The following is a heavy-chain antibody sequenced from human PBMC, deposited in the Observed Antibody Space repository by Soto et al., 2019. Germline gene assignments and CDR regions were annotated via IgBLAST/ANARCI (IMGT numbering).Heavy chain of an antibody. J-gene: IGHJ6*02. D-gene: IGHD2-2*01. CDR1: GYSFTSYW. Sequence: PGESLKISCKGSGYSFTSYWISWVRQMPGKGLEWMGRIDPSDSYTNYSPSFQGHVTISADKSISTAYLQWSSLKASDTAMYYCARLRDCSSTSCRPYYGMDVWGQGTTVTVSS. CDR2: IDPSDSYT. CDR3: ARLRDCSSTSCRPYYGMDV. V-gene: IGHV5-10-1*01.